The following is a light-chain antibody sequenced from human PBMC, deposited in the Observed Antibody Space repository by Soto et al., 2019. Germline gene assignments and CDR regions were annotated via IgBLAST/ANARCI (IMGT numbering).Light chain of an antibody. CDR3: QHRSNWPPYT. J-gene: IGKJ2*01. CDR2: DAS. Sequence: EIVLTQSPATLSLSPGERATLSCRASQSVRSYLAWYQQKPGQAPRLLIYDASNRASGIPSRFRGSGSGTDFTLTISSLEPEDFAVYYCQHRSNWPPYTFGQGTKLEMK. CDR1: QSVRSY. V-gene: IGKV3-11*01.